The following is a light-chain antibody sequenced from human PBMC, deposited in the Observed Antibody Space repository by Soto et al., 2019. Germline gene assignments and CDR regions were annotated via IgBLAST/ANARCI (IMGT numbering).Light chain of an antibody. CDR3: QQYNDWPLT. V-gene: IGKV3-15*01. CDR2: GAF. J-gene: IGKJ1*01. CDR1: QSVSSN. Sequence: EIVMTQSPVTLSVSPGERVTLSCRASQSVSSNLAWYQQKPGQAPSLLIYGAFTRATGIPARFSGTGSGTEFTLTISSLQSEDFALYYCQQYNDWPLTFGQGTK.